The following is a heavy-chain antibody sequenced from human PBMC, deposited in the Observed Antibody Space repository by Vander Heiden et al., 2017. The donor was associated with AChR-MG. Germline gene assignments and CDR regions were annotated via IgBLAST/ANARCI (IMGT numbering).Heavy chain of an antibody. CDR1: GFTVSSNY. CDR2: IYSGGST. CDR3: ARGQLAAAGTHLLYYYYYYMDV. V-gene: IGHV3-53*01. Sequence: EVQLVESGGGLIQPGGSLRLSCAASGFTVSSNYMSWVRQAPGKGLEWVSVIYSGGSTYYADSVKGRFTISRDNSKNTLYLQMNSLRAEDTAVYYCARGQLAAAGTHLLYYYYYYMDVWGKGTTVTVSS. D-gene: IGHD6-13*01. J-gene: IGHJ6*03.